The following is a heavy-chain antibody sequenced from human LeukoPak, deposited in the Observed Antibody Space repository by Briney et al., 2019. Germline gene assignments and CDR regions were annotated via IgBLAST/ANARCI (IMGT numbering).Heavy chain of an antibody. Sequence: GGSLRLSCAASGFTFNSYAMHWVRQAPGKGLEWVAVISSDGSNNYYADSVKGRFTISRDDAKSTLSLQMNSLRAEDTAIYYCVRDNAYTFDYWGQGTLVTVSS. J-gene: IGHJ4*01. CDR2: ISSDGSNN. CDR3: VRDNAYTFDY. CDR1: GFTFNSYA. V-gene: IGHV3-30-3*01. D-gene: IGHD5-24*01.